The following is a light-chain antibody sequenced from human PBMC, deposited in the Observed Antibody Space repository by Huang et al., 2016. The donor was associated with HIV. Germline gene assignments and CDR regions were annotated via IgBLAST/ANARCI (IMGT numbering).Light chain of an antibody. Sequence: EIVMTQSPATLSVSPGERAILSCRASQSVGSNLAWYQQKPGQAPRLLIYGASNRAAGFPARCSASGSGTEFTLTISSLQSEDFAVYYCQHYNNWPYTFGQGTKLEIK. CDR2: GAS. CDR1: QSVGSN. V-gene: IGKV3-15*01. J-gene: IGKJ2*01. CDR3: QHYNNWPYT.